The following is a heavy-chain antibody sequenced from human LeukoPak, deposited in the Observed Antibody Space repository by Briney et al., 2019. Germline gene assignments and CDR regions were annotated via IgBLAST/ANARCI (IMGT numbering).Heavy chain of an antibody. CDR2: IYPGDSDT. V-gene: IGHV5-51*01. CDR3: ARLDYYDSSGYRYGMDV. CDR1: GYSFTSDW. Sequence: GESLKISCKGSGYSFTSDWIAWVRQMPGEGLEWMGFIYPGDSDTRYSPSFQGQVTISADKSIRTAYLQWSSLKASDTAMYYCARLDYYDSSGYRYGMDVWGQGTTVTVSS. J-gene: IGHJ6*02. D-gene: IGHD3-22*01.